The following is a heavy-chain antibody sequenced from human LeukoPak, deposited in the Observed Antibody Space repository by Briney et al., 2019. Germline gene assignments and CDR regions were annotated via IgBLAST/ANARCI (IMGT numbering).Heavy chain of an antibody. V-gene: IGHV3-30*02. CDR2: IRYDGSNK. Sequence: PGGSLRLSCAASGFTFSSYGMHWVRQAPGKGLEWVAFIRYDGSNKYYADSVKGRFTISRDNSKNTLYLQMNSLRAEDTAVYYCARAEYYDFWSGYYPYYFDYWGQGTLVTVSS. J-gene: IGHJ4*02. CDR1: GFTFSSYG. CDR3: ARAEYYDFWSGYYPYYFDY. D-gene: IGHD3-3*01.